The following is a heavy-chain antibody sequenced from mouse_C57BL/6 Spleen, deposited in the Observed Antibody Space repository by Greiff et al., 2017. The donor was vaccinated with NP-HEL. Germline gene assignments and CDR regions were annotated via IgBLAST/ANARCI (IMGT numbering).Heavy chain of an antibody. CDR1: GFTFSDAW. D-gene: IGHD1-1*01. V-gene: IGHV6-6*01. J-gene: IGHJ2*01. CDR2: IRNKANNHAT. Sequence: EVKLVESGGGLVQPGGSMKLSCAASGFTFSDAWMDWVRQSPEKGLEWVAEIRNKANNHATYYAESVKGRFTISRDDSKSSVYLQMNSLRAEDTGIYYCTRTTVVDYFDYWGQGTTLTVSS. CDR3: TRTTVVDYFDY.